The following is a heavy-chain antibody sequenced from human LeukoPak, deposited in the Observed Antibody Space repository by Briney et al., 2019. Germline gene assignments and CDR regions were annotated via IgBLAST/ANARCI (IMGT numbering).Heavy chain of an antibody. CDR3: ARDGVAGGFDY. CDR1: GGSIGSYY. D-gene: IGHD6-19*01. Sequence: SETLSLTCTVSGGSIGSYYWNWIRQAPGKGLEWIGYIHYSGSTNHNSSLESRVTLSVDTSRNQYSLKLSSVTAADTAVYYCARDGVAGGFDYWGQGTLVTVSS. J-gene: IGHJ4*02. CDR2: IHYSGST. V-gene: IGHV4-59*01.